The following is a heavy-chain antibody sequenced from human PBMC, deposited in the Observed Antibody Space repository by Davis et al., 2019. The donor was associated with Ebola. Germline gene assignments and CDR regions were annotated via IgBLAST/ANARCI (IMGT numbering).Heavy chain of an antibody. Sequence: PGGSLRLSCAASGFTFTTAWMRWVRQAPGEGLVWVSRIKTDGSVTGYADSVKGRFTISRDNAKNTLYLQMNSLRAEDTAVYYCTRDFDWDGGYWGQGTLVTVSS. J-gene: IGHJ4*02. CDR2: IKTDGSVT. V-gene: IGHV3-74*01. CDR1: GFTFTTAW. D-gene: IGHD1-1*01. CDR3: TRDFDWDGGY.